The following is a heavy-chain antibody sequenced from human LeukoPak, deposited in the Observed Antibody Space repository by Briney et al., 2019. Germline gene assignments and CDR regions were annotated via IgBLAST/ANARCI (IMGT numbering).Heavy chain of an antibody. J-gene: IGHJ4*02. CDR3: AKVRGTYSSGYFFDY. D-gene: IGHD6-19*01. V-gene: IGHV3-9*01. CDR1: GFTFDNYA. CDR2: ISWNSGYI. Sequence: GGSLRLSCAASGFTFDNYAMHWVRQAPGKGLEWLSIISWNSGYIGYADSVKGRFTISRDNAKKSLDLQMNSLRAEDTAFYYCAKVRGTYSSGYFFDYWGQGTLVTVSS.